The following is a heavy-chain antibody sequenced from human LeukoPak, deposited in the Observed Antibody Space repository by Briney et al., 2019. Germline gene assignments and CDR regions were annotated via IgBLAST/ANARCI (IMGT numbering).Heavy chain of an antibody. CDR1: GFTFSSYG. CDR3: AKAIGGTTDSYMDV. J-gene: IGHJ6*03. D-gene: IGHD1-7*01. V-gene: IGHV3-33*06. CDR2: IWYDGSNK. Sequence: GGSLRLSCAASGFTFSSYGMHWVRQAPGKWLEWVAVIWYDGSNKYYADSVKGRFTISRDNSKNTLYLQMNSLRAEDTAVYYCAKAIGGTTDSYMDVWGKGTTVTVSS.